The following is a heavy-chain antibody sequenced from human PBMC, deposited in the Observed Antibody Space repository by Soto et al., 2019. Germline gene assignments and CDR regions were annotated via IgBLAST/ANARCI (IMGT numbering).Heavy chain of an antibody. D-gene: IGHD2-8*02. CDR2: INHSGST. CDR3: ARAFTGEVRAFDI. V-gene: IGHV4-34*01. Sequence: SETLSLTCXVYGGSFSGYYWSWIRQPPGKGLEWIGEINHSGSTNYNPSLKSRVTISVDTSKNQFSLKLSSVTAADTAVYYCARAFTGEVRAFDIWGQGTMVTVSS. CDR1: GGSFSGYY. J-gene: IGHJ3*02.